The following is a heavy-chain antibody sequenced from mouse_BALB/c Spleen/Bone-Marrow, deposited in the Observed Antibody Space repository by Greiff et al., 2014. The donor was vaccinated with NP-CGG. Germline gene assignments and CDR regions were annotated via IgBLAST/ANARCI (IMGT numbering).Heavy chain of an antibody. D-gene: IGHD2-4*01. CDR2: ISNGSSTI. CDR3: ARKGAMITHYYAMDY. Sequence: EVQVVESGGGSVQPGGSRKLSCAASGFTFSSFGMHWVRQAPEKGLEWVAYISNGSSTIYYADTVKGRFTISRDNPKNTLFLQMTSLRSEDTAMYYCARKGAMITHYYAMDYWGQGTSVTVSS. V-gene: IGHV5-17*02. J-gene: IGHJ4*01. CDR1: GFTFSSFG.